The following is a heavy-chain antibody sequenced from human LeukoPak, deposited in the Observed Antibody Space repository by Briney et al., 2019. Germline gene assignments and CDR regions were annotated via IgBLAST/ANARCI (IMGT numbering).Heavy chain of an antibody. CDR2: VSDSSSTI. CDR3: ARARSLSSSWYDY. CDR1: GFTFSDYY. J-gene: IGHJ4*02. V-gene: IGHV3-11*04. D-gene: IGHD6-13*01. Sequence: PGGSLRLSCAASGFTFSDYYMSWIRQAPGKGLEYVSYVSDSSSTIYYGDSVRGRFTISRDNAKNSLYLQMNSLGAEDTAVYYCARARSLSSSWYDYWGQGTLVTVSS.